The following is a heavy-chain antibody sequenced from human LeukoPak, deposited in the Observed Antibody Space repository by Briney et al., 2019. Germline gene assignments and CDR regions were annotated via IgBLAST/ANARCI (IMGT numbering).Heavy chain of an antibody. Sequence: GGSLRLSCAASGFTFSSYAMSWVRQAPGKGLEWVSAISGSGGSTYYADSVKGRFTTSRDNSKNTLYLQMNSLRVEDTAVYYCAKVGPGGSGWYPDYWGQGTLVTVSS. CDR3: AKVGPGGSGWYPDY. D-gene: IGHD6-19*01. CDR1: GFTFSSYA. CDR2: ISGSGGST. J-gene: IGHJ4*02. V-gene: IGHV3-23*01.